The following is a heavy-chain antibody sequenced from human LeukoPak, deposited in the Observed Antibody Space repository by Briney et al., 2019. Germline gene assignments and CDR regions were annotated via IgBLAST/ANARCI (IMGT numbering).Heavy chain of an antibody. J-gene: IGHJ3*02. CDR1: GFTFDDYA. CDR2: ISWNSGSI. V-gene: IGHV3-9*03. CDR3: AKGVVAWGSLSQAFDI. D-gene: IGHD3-16*02. Sequence: GGSLRLSCAASGFTFDDYAMHWVRQAPGKGLEWVSGISWNSGSIGYADSVKGRFTISRDNAKNSLYLQMNSLRAEDMALYYCAKGVVAWGSLSQAFDIWGQGTMVTVSS.